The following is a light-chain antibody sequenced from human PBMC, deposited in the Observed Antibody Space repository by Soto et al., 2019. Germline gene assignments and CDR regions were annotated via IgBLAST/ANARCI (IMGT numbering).Light chain of an antibody. CDR1: SSDVGGYNY. Sequence: QSALTQPASVSGSLGQSITMSCSGTSSDVGGYNYVSWYQQHPGKAPKLMIYEVSNRPSGVSNRFSGSKSGNTASLTISGLQAEDEAHYYCSSYTSSSLVFGGGTKLPVL. J-gene: IGLJ3*02. CDR3: SSYTSSSLV. V-gene: IGLV2-14*01. CDR2: EVS.